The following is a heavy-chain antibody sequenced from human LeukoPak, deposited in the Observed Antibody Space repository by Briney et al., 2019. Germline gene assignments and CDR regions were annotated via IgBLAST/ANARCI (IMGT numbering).Heavy chain of an antibody. CDR2: IYYSGSI. CDR1: GGSISSGAYY. CDR3: ARAPTGVPAALYGMDV. D-gene: IGHD2-2*01. V-gene: IGHV4-31*03. J-gene: IGHJ6*02. Sequence: SETLSLTCTVSGGSISSGAYYWSWIRQHPGKGLEWIGYIYYSGSIYYNPSLKSRVTISVDTSKNQFSLNLSSVTAADTAVYYCARAPTGVPAALYGMDVWGRGTTVTVSS.